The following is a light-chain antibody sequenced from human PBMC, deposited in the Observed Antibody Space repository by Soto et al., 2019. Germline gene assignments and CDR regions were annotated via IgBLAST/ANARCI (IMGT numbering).Light chain of an antibody. Sequence: EMVLTQSPGTLSLYPGESATLSCRARQSVNSRDLAWYQQRPGQAPRLLVYGTSNRATGIADRFSGSGSGTDFTLTITRLEPEDFATYYCQQYGNSPLYTFGQGTKLEI. CDR2: GTS. J-gene: IGKJ2*01. CDR1: QSVNSRD. V-gene: IGKV3-20*01. CDR3: QQYGNSPLYT.